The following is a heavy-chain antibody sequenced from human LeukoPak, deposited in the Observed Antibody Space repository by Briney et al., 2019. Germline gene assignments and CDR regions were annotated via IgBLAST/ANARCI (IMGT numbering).Heavy chain of an antibody. CDR1: GFTFSSNW. V-gene: IGHV3-7*01. CDR3: ARVDKNRASDY. CDR2: IKQDGSEK. J-gene: IGHJ4*02. Sequence: GGSLRLSCAASGFTFSSNWMKWVRQAPGKGLEWVASIKQDGSEKYYVGSVKGRFTISRDNAKNSLFLQMDSLRVEDTAVYYCARVDKNRASDYWGQGTLVTVSS. D-gene: IGHD2-2*03.